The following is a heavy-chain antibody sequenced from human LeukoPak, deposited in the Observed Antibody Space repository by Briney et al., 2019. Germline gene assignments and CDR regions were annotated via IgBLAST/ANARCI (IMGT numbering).Heavy chain of an antibody. J-gene: IGHJ6*03. Sequence: GGSLRLSCAASGFTFSNYAMSWVRQAPGKGLEWVSSISGSGGSTYYTDSVKGRFTISRDNSKNSLYLQMNSLRAEDTAVYYCAREHYFYHMDGWGEGTTVTVSS. CDR3: AREHYFYHMDG. CDR2: ISGSGGST. CDR1: GFTFSNYA. V-gene: IGHV3-23*01.